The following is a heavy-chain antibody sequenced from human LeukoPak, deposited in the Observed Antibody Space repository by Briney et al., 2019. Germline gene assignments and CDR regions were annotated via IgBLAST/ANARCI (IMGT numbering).Heavy chain of an antibody. J-gene: IGHJ4*02. CDR3: ARDLVENSRGHDF. D-gene: IGHD2-15*01. V-gene: IGHV4-4*02. Sequence: SETLSLTCTVSGGSISSPNWWSWFRQPPGKGLEWIGEIYHSGMTNYKTSLKSRVTISVDESKNQFSLKLSSVTAADTAVYYCARDLVENSRGHDFWGQGILVIVSS. CDR2: IYHSGMT. CDR1: GGSISSPNW.